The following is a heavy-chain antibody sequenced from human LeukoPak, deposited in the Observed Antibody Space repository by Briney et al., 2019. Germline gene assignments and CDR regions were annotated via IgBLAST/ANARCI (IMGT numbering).Heavy chain of an antibody. CDR1: GGSISSYY. V-gene: IGHV4-4*07. J-gene: IGHJ5*02. D-gene: IGHD2-15*01. Sequence: SETLSLTCTVSGGSISSYYWSWIRQPAGKGLEWIGRIYTSGSTNYNPSLKSRVTMSVDTSKNQFSLKLSSVTAADTAVYYCARDFGQYCSGGSCYVGFDPWGQGTLVTVSS. CDR3: ARDFGQYCSGGSCYVGFDP. CDR2: IYTSGST.